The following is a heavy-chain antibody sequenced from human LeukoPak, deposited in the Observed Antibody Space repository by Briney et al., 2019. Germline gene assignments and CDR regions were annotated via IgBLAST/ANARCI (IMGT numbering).Heavy chain of an antibody. CDR1: GYSISSGYY. CDR3: ARLGDYYDSSGYPSPNPAFDY. J-gene: IGHJ4*02. CDR2: IYHSGST. Sequence: SETLSLTCTVSGYSISSGYYWGWIRQPPGRGLEWIGSIYHSGSTYYNPSLKSRVTISVDTSKNQFSLKLSSVTAADTAVYYCARLGDYYDSSGYPSPNPAFDYWGQGTLVTVSS. D-gene: IGHD3-22*01. V-gene: IGHV4-38-2*02.